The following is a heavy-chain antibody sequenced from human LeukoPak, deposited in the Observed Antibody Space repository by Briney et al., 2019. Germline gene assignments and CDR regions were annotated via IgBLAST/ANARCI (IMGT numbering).Heavy chain of an antibody. D-gene: IGHD1-1*01. CDR2: IYSGGTT. CDR1: GFTFSSSY. CDR3: ARVSLSTRYFWFDP. Sequence: GGSLRLSCAASGFTFSSSYMSWVHQAPGKGLEWVSAIYSGGTTYYADSVMGRFAISRDNSKNTLYLQMNSLRAEDTGVYYCARVSLSTRYFWFDPWGQGTLVTVSS. V-gene: IGHV3-53*01. J-gene: IGHJ5*02.